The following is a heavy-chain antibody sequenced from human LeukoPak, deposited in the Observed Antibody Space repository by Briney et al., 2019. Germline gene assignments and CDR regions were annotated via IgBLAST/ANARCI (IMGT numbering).Heavy chain of an antibody. D-gene: IGHD3-3*01. V-gene: IGHV4-4*07. CDR3: ARVARNYDFWSGYSIGPYYYYYYMDV. CDR1: GGSMSGYF. Sequence: PSETLSLTCTVSGGSMSGYFWAWIRRPAGKGLEGIGRIYSSGTTNYNPSLKSRVTISVDTSKNQFSLKLSSVTAADTAVYYCARVARNYDFWSGYSIGPYYYYYYMDVWGKGTTVTVSS. J-gene: IGHJ6*03. CDR2: IYSSGTT.